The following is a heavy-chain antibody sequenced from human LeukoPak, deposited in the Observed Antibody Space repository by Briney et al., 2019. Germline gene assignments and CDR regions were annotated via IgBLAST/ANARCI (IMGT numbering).Heavy chain of an antibody. V-gene: IGHV1-69*13. Sequence: ASVKVSCKTSGYTFTSYAISWVRQAPGQGLEWMGGIIPIFGTANYAQKFQGRVTITADESTSTAYMELSSLRSKDTAVYYCARYGSGDITTHYFDYWGQGTLVTVSS. CDR2: IIPIFGTA. J-gene: IGHJ4*02. CDR3: ARYGSGDITTHYFDY. CDR1: GYTFTSYA. D-gene: IGHD3-10*01.